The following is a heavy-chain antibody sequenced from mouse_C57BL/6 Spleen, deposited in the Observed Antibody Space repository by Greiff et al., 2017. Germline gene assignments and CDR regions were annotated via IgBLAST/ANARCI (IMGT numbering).Heavy chain of an antibody. J-gene: IGHJ3*01. Sequence: QVQLKESGPGLVAPSQSLSIPCTVSGFSLTSYGVHWVRQPPGKGLEWLVVIWSDGSTTYNSALKSRLSISKDNSKSQVFLKMNSLQTDDTAMYYCARHEGHYDYDWFADWGQGTLVTVSA. CDR2: IWSDGST. V-gene: IGHV2-6-1*01. CDR1: GFSLTSYG. CDR3: ARHEGHYDYDWFAD. D-gene: IGHD2-4*01.